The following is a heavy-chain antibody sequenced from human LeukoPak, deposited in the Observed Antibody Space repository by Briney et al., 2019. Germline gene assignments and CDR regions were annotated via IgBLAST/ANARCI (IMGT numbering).Heavy chain of an antibody. D-gene: IGHD3-9*01. CDR1: GYTFTSYY. CDR3: ARDLGVTGYSYYYGLDV. CDR2: IDPNGDST. Sequence: GASVKVSCKASGYTFTSYYLHWVRQAPGQGLEWMGVIDPNGDSTTYAQEFQGRVTMTKDTSTSTVYMELSSLRSEDTAIYYCARDLGVTGYSYYYGLDVWGQGTTVTVSS. V-gene: IGHV1-46*01. J-gene: IGHJ6*02.